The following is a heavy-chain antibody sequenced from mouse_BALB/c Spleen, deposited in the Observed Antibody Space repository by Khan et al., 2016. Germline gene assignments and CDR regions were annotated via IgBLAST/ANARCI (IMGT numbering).Heavy chain of an antibody. D-gene: IGHD2-3*01. Sequence: QVQLKESGPGLVAPSQSLSITCTVSGFSLTGYGVNWVRQPPGKGLEWLGMIWGDGSTDYNSGLKSRLSISTDNSKSHVFINMNSLQTDDTARYYCARGWGDYWGQGTSVTVSS. CDR3: ARGWGDY. V-gene: IGHV2-6-7*01. J-gene: IGHJ4*01. CDR2: IWGDGST. CDR1: GFSLTGYG.